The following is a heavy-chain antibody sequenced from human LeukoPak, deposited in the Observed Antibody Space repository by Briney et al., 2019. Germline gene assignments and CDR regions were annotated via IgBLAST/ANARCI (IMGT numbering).Heavy chain of an antibody. CDR1: GGSISGSTFY. CDR2: IYYDGTT. J-gene: IGHJ6*02. Sequence: KPSETLSLTCTVSGGSISGSTFYWGWIRQPPGKGLEYIGTIYYDGTTYYNSSLKSRVTMFVDTSKNQFSLRLSSVTAADTAVYYCARHSSDFWSGYYTNYYGVDVWGRGTTVTVSS. V-gene: IGHV4-39*01. D-gene: IGHD3-3*01. CDR3: ARHSSDFWSGYYTNYYGVDV.